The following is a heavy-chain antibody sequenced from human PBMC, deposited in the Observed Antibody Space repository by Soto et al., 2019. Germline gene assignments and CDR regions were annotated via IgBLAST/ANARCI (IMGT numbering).Heavy chain of an antibody. CDR2: IYYSGST. V-gene: IGHV4-39*01. D-gene: IGHD6-13*01. CDR1: GGSISSSSYY. CDR3: ARRPPTLAAAGTKYRNYYYYMDV. J-gene: IGHJ6*03. Sequence: PSETLSLTCTVSGGSISSSSYYWGWIRQPPGKGLEWIGSIYYSGSTYYNPSLKSRVTISVDTSKNQFSLKLSSVAAADAAVLYCARRPPTLAAAGTKYRNYYYYMDVWGKGTTVTVSS.